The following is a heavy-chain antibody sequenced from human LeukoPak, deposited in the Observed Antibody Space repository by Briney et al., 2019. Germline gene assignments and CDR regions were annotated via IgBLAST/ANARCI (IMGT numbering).Heavy chain of an antibody. D-gene: IGHD5-12*01. CDR1: GFTVSGNY. CDR2: ISGNGDST. J-gene: IGHJ4*02. V-gene: IGHV3-64D*09. CDR3: VKGRGDSGHDASLLDY. Sequence: GGSLRLSCAASGFTVSGNYMSWVRQAPGKGLEYVAAISGNGDSTYYVDSVKGRFTISRDNSKNTLYLQMSSLRVEDTAVFYCVKGRGDSGHDASLLDYWGQGTLVTVSS.